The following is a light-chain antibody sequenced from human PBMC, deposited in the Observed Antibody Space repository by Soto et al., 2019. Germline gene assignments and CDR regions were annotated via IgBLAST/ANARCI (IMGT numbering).Light chain of an antibody. CDR1: QSVSSTS. Sequence: EIVLTQSPGTLSFSPGERATLSCRASQSVSSTSLAWYQQKPGQAPRLLIYGASNRAAGIPDRFSGSGSGTDFTLTISRLEPEDLGVYCGQQYDGSPPLSFGLGTKVEFQ. J-gene: IGKJ1*01. CDR2: GAS. V-gene: IGKV3-20*01. CDR3: QQYDGSPPLS.